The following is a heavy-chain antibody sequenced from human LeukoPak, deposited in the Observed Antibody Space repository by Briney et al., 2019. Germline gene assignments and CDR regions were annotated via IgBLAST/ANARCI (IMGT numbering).Heavy chain of an antibody. CDR1: GFTFSSYA. V-gene: IGHV3-23*01. CDR3: AKDSLVVAAAGRVFDY. J-gene: IGHJ4*02. D-gene: IGHD6-13*01. CDR2: ISGSGGST. Sequence: GGSLRLSCAASGFTFSSYAMNWVRQAPGKGLEWVSAISGSGGSTYYADSVKGRFTISRDNSKNTLYLQMNSLRVEDTAVYCCAKDSLVVAAAGRVFDYWGQGTLVTVSS.